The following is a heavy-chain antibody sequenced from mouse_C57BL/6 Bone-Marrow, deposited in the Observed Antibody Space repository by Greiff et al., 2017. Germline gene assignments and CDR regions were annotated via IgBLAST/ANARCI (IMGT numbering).Heavy chain of an antibody. V-gene: IGHV1-50*01. J-gene: IGHJ2*01. Sequence: QVQLQQPGAELVKPGASVKLSCKASGYTFTSYWMQWVKPRPGQGLEWIGEIDPADSYTNYNQKFKGKATLTVDTSSSTAYMQLSSLTSEDSAFYYCARAHYYGSSYIDWGQGTTLTVSS. CDR3: ARAHYYGSSYID. CDR1: GYTFTSYW. D-gene: IGHD1-1*01. CDR2: IDPADSYT.